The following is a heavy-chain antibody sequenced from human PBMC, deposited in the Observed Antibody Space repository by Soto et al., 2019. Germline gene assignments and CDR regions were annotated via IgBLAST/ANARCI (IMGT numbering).Heavy chain of an antibody. D-gene: IGHD5-12*01. V-gene: IGHV6-1*01. Sequence: SQTLSLTCAISGDSVSSNTASWNWIRQSPSRGLEWLGRTYFRSKWYNDYAVSVKSRIIINPDTSNNQLSLQLNSVTPEDTAVYFCAKGDNLGPKTGYAFDPWGQG. CDR3: AKGDNLGPKTGYAFDP. CDR2: TYFRSKWYN. J-gene: IGHJ5*02. CDR1: GDSVSSNTAS.